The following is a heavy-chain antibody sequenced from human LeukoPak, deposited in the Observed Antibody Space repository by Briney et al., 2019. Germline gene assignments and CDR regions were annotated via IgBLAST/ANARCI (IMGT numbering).Heavy chain of an antibody. Sequence: ASVKVSCKASGYTFTSYGISWVRQAPGQGLEWMGWISAYNGNTNYAQKFQGRVTMTEDTSTDTAYMELSSLRSEDTAVYYCATVPGYSSGWYFAFDIWGQGTMVTVSS. CDR2: ISAYNGNT. V-gene: IGHV1-18*01. CDR3: ATVPGYSSGWYFAFDI. CDR1: GYTFTSYG. D-gene: IGHD6-19*01. J-gene: IGHJ3*02.